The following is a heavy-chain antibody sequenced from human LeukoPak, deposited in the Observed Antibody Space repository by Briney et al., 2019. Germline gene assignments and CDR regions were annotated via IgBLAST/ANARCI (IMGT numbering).Heavy chain of an antibody. CDR2: IYTSGGT. J-gene: IGHJ4*02. CDR3: ARERATTTVVVFDY. Sequence: SETLSLTCTVSGGSISSGSYYWSWIRQPAGKGLEWIGRIYTSGGTNYNPSLKSRVTISVDTSKNQFSLKLSSVTAADTAVYYCARERATTTVVVFDYWGQGTLVTVSS. V-gene: IGHV4-61*02. D-gene: IGHD4-23*01. CDR1: GGSISSGSYY.